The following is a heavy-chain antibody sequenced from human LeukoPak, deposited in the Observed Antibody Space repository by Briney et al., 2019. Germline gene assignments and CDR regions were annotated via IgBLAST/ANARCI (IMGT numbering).Heavy chain of an antibody. V-gene: IGHV4-39*07. CDR2: IYYSGST. CDR1: GGSISSSSYY. CDR3: ARDDSSAWSDAFDI. Sequence: SETLSLTCTVSGGSISSSSYYWGWIRQPPGKGLEWIGSIYYSGSTYYNPSLKSRVTISVDTSKNQFSLKLSFVTAADTAVYYCARDDSSAWSDAFDIWGQGTVVTVSS. J-gene: IGHJ3*02. D-gene: IGHD6-13*01.